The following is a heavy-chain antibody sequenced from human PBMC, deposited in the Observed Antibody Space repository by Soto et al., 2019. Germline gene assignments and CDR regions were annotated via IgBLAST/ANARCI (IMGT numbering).Heavy chain of an antibody. CDR1: GGSISSGGYY. CDR2: IYYSGST. D-gene: IGHD3-22*01. Sequence: KPSETLSLTCTVSGGSISSGGYYWSWIRQHPGKGLEWIGYIYYSGSTYYNPSLKSRVTISVDTSKNQFSLKLSSVTAADTAVYYCARGVVVVNYYAIGAFDIWGQGTMVTVSS. J-gene: IGHJ3*02. CDR3: ARGVVVVNYYAIGAFDI. V-gene: IGHV4-31*03.